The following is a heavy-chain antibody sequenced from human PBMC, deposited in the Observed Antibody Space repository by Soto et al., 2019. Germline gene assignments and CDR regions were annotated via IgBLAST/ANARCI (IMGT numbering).Heavy chain of an antibody. CDR2: IYYSGST. CDR3: ARSGGYGYGYGWFDP. CDR1: GGSISSSSYY. Sequence: SETLSLTCTVSGGSISSSSYYWGWIRQPPGKGLEWIGSIYYSGSTYYNPSLKSRVTISVDTSKNQFSLKLSSVTAADTAVYYCARSGGYGYGYGWFDPWGQGTLVTVSS. V-gene: IGHV4-39*01. D-gene: IGHD5-18*01. J-gene: IGHJ5*02.